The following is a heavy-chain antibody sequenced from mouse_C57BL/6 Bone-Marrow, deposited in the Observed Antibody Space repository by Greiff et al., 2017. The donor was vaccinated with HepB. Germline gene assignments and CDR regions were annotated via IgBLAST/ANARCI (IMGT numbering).Heavy chain of an antibody. D-gene: IGHD2-12*01. CDR3: ASGFTRRFAY. J-gene: IGHJ3*01. CDR1: GYTFTSYW. V-gene: IGHV1-64*01. Sequence: QVQLKQPGAELVKPGASVKLSCKASGYTFTSYWMHWVKQRPGQGLEWIGMIHPNSGSTNYNEKFKSKATLTVDKSSSTAYMQLSSLTSEDSAVYYCASGFTRRFAYWGQGTLVTVSA. CDR2: IHPNSGST.